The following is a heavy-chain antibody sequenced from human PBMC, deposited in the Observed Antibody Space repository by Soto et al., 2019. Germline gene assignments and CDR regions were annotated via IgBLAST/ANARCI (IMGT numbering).Heavy chain of an antibody. Sequence: SETLSLTCSLSGGAFNGDYWSWIRQPPGKGLEWIGFVSYSGSTDYHPSLKSRVTISIDTSKNQFSLKMISLTSADTAVYYCARHGSDSGWFFFDPWGQGALVTVSS. J-gene: IGHJ5*02. CDR1: GGAFNGDY. D-gene: IGHD6-19*01. V-gene: IGHV4-59*08. CDR2: VSYSGST. CDR3: ARHGSDSGWFFFDP.